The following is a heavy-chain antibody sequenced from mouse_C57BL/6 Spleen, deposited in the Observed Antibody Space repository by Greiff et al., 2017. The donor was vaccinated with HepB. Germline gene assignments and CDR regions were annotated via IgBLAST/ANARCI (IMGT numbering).Heavy chain of an antibody. Sequence: EVQVVESGGGLVKPGGSLKLSCAASGFTFSDYGMHWVRQAPEKGLEWVAYISSGSSTIYYADTVKGRFTISRDNAKNTLFLQMTSLRSEDTAMYYCARPNGYDDYYAMDYWGQGTSVTVSS. V-gene: IGHV5-17*01. CDR1: GFTFSDYG. D-gene: IGHD2-2*01. J-gene: IGHJ4*01. CDR2: ISSGSSTI. CDR3: ARPNGYDDYYAMDY.